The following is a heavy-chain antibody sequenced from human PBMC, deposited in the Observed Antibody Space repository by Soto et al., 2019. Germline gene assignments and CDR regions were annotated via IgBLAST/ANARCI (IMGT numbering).Heavy chain of an antibody. Sequence: PSQTLSLTCVISGDSVSSNSVAWNWVRQSPSRGLEWLGRTYYRSRWYNDYAVSVRSRIAINPDTSQNHFSLQLNSVTPDDTAVYYCARSEEDYDYYYYGMDVWGQGTMVTVSS. CDR3: ARSEEDYDYYYYGMDV. CDR2: TYYRSRWYN. CDR1: GDSVSSNSVA. J-gene: IGHJ6*02. D-gene: IGHD3-16*01. V-gene: IGHV6-1*01.